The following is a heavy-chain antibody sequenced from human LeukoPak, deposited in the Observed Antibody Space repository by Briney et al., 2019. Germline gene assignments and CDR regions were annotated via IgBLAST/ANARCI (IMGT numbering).Heavy chain of an antibody. CDR3: ARVQWELRGVGSYFEY. CDR2: IKQDGSEK. D-gene: IGHD1-26*01. CDR1: GFTFSSYW. V-gene: IGHV3-7*01. Sequence: GGSLRLSCVVSGFTFSSYWMSWVRQAPGKGLEWVANIKQDGSEKYYVDSVKGRFTMSRDNAKNSLYLQMNSLRAEDTAVYYCARVQWELRGVGSYFEYWGQGALVAVSS. J-gene: IGHJ4*02.